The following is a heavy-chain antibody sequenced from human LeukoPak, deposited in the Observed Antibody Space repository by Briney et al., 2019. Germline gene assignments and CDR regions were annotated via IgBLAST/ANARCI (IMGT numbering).Heavy chain of an antibody. J-gene: IGHJ4*02. D-gene: IGHD2-2*01. Sequence: PGGSLRLSCTASGFAFDEHGMSWVRQVPGKGLEGVSGINWSGGSKGYADPLRGRFTISRDKAKNSLYLQMDSLRAEDTALYYCARAPITSPFYFDYWGQGTLVTVSS. CDR1: GFAFDEHG. V-gene: IGHV3-20*04. CDR2: INWSGGSK. CDR3: ARAPITSPFYFDY.